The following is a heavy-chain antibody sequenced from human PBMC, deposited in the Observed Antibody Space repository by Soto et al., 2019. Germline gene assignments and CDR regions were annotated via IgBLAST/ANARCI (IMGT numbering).Heavy chain of an antibody. CDR2: IYYSGST. J-gene: IGHJ3*02. CDR1: GGSISSSSYY. CDR3: ARVNVKVLREGNPGPSQFFDI. V-gene: IGHV4-39*01. Sequence: SETLSLTCTVSGGSISSSSYYWGWIRQPPGKGLEWIGSIYYSGSTYYNPSLKSRVTISVDTSKNQFSLKLSSVTAADTAVYYCARVNVKVLREGNPGPSQFFDIWGQGTMVTVSS.